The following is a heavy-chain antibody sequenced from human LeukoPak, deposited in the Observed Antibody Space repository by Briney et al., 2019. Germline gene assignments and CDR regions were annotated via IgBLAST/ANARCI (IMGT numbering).Heavy chain of an antibody. J-gene: IGHJ4*02. CDR3: VRVYHDNSDYSAYGY. D-gene: IGHD3-22*01. CDR1: GFTFSSYV. Sequence: PGGSLRLSCAASGFTFSSYVMHWVRQAPGKGLEYVSAISSDGKRTFYANSVKGRFTISRDNSKNTVSLQMGSLRAEDMAVYYCVRVYHDNSDYSAYGYWGQGTLVTVSS. CDR2: ISSDGKRT. V-gene: IGHV3-64*01.